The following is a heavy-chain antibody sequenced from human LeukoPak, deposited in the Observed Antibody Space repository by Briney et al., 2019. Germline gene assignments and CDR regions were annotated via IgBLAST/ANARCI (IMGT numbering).Heavy chain of an antibody. V-gene: IGHV3-33*06. Sequence: GGSLRLSCAASGFIFTDYGFHWVRQAPGTGLEWVAAIWSDSTNMFYAQSVKGRFIIQRDDYQNTVYLEMSSLRAEDTAVYYCTKDAQRGFDYSNSFQFWGQGSLVTVSS. CDR3: TKDAQRGFDYSNSFQF. CDR2: IWSDSTNM. CDR1: GFIFTDYG. D-gene: IGHD4-11*01. J-gene: IGHJ4*02.